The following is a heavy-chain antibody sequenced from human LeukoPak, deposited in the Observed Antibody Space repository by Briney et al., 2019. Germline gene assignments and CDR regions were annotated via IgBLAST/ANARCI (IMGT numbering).Heavy chain of an antibody. V-gene: IGHV3-53*01. D-gene: IGHD3-10*01. J-gene: IGHJ5*02. Sequence: GGSLRLSCAASGFSVSSNYMSWVRQAPGKGLEWVSVIYSGGSTYYADSVKGRFTISRDNSKNTLYLQMNSLRAEDTAVYYCASVLLWFGELFGFDPWGQGTLVTVSS. CDR3: ASVLLWFGELFGFDP. CDR2: IYSGGST. CDR1: GFSVSSNY.